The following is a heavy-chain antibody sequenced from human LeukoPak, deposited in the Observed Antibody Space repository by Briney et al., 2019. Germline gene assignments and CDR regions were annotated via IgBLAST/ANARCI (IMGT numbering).Heavy chain of an antibody. CDR1: GYSFTSYW. CDR2: IYPGDSDT. CDR3: ARGSRSGSHTYYFDY. J-gene: IGHJ4*02. D-gene: IGHD1-26*01. Sequence: GESLKISCKGSGYSFTSYWIGWVRQMPGKGLEWMGIIYPGDSDTRYSPSFQGQVTISADKSISTAYLQWSSLKASDTAMYYCARGSRSGSHTYYFDYWGQGTLVTVSS. V-gene: IGHV5-51*01.